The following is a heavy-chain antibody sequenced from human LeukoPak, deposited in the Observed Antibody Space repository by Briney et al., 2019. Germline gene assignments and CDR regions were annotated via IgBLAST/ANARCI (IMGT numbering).Heavy chain of an antibody. CDR1: GYTFTSYG. CDR3: ARDLVFVNAEILNYYDSGDAFDI. CDR2: ISAYNGNT. D-gene: IGHD3-10*01. J-gene: IGHJ3*02. Sequence: ASVKVSCKASGYTFTSYGISWVRQAPGQGLEWMAWISAYNGNTNYAQKLQGRVTMTTDTSTSTAYMELRSLRSDDTAMYYCARDLVFVNAEILNYYDSGDAFDIWGQGTMVTVSS. V-gene: IGHV1-18*01.